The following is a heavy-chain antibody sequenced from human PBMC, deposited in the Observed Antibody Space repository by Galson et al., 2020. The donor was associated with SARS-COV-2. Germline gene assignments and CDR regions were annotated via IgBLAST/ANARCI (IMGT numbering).Heavy chain of an antibody. J-gene: IGHJ6*02. V-gene: IGHV3-23*01. CDR3: AKDVKFGYYYGSGSYYNVMDYYYGMDV. CDR1: GFTFSSYA. D-gene: IGHD3-10*01. Sequence: GGSLRLSCAASGFTFSSYAMSWVRQAPGKGLEWVSAISGSGGSTYYADSVKGRFTISRDNSKNTLYLQMNSLRAEDTAVYYCAKDVKFGYYYGSGSYYNVMDYYYGMDVWGQGTTVTVSS. CDR2: ISGSGGST.